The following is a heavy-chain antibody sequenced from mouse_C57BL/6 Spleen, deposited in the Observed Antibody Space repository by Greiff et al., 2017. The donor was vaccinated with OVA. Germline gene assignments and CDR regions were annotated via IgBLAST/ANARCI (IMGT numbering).Heavy chain of an antibody. Sequence: EVQVVESGGGLVQPGGSLSLSCAASGFTFTDYYMSWVRQPPGKALEWLGFIRHKANGYTTEYSASVKGRFTTSRDTSQSILYLRMNALDAEDSSTDDCARRHYSHFDDWGQGTTLTVSS. CDR2: IRHKANGYTT. V-gene: IGHV7-3*01. D-gene: IGHD1-2*01. CDR3: ARRHYSHFDD. J-gene: IGHJ2*01. CDR1: GFTFTDYY.